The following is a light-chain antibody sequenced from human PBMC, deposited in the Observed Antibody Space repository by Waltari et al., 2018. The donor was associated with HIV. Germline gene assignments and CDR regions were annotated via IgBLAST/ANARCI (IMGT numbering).Light chain of an antibody. Sequence: QSALPQPRSVSGSPGQSVTISCTGTSSDVGNYNYVSWYQQHPGKAPKFMIYDVSKRPSGVPDRFSGSKSGNTASLTISGLQAEDEADYYCCSYAGSYTLGVFGGGTKVTVL. V-gene: IGLV2-11*01. CDR2: DVS. J-gene: IGLJ2*01. CDR3: CSYAGSYTLGV. CDR1: SSDVGNYNY.